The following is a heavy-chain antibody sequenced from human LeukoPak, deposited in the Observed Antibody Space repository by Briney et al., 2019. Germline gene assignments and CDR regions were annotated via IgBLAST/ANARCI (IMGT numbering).Heavy chain of an antibody. CDR1: GYSISSGHY. Sequence: SETLSLTCTVSGYSISSGHYRGWIRQPPGKGLEWIGSMYHSGSTYYNPPLKSRVTISEDTSKNQFSLKLRSVTAADTAVYYCARGPRFGELLWHWFDPWGQGTLVTVSS. CDR3: ARGPRFGELLWHWFDP. D-gene: IGHD3-10*01. J-gene: IGHJ5*02. V-gene: IGHV4-38-2*02. CDR2: MYHSGST.